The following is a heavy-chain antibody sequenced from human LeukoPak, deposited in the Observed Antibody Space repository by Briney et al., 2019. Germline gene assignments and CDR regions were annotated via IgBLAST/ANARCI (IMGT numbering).Heavy chain of an antibody. D-gene: IGHD3-10*01. CDR2: MNPNSGNT. CDR3: ARGLPYGIGDIRDDY. CDR1: GYTFTSYD. J-gene: IGHJ4*02. V-gene: IGHV1-8*01. Sequence: WASVKVSCKASGYTFTSYDISWVRQATGQGLEWMGWMNPNSGNTGYAQKFQGRVTMTRNTSISTAYMELSSLRSEDAAVYYCARGLPYGIGDIRDDYWGQGTLVTVSS.